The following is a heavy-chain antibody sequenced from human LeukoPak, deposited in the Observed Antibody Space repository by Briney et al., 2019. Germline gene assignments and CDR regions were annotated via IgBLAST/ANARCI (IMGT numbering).Heavy chain of an antibody. CDR1: GGSISSYY. CDR3: ARAPRYYYDSSGPHFDY. V-gene: IGHV4-59*01. D-gene: IGHD3-22*01. Sequence: SETLSLTCTVSGGSISSYYWSWIRQPPGKGLEWIGYIYYSGSTNYNPSHKSRVTISVDTSKNQFSLKLSSVTAADTAVYYCARAPRYYYDSSGPHFDYWGQGTLVTVSS. CDR2: IYYSGST. J-gene: IGHJ4*02.